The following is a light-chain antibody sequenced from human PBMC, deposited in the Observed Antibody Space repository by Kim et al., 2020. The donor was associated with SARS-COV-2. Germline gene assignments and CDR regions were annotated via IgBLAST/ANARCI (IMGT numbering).Light chain of an antibody. CDR2: AAS. Sequence: DIQMTQSPSSLSASVGDRVTITCRASQSISNYLNWYQQKPGRAPNLLIYAASKLQSGVSSRFSGSGSGTDFTLTITSLQPEDFATYYCQQSNSTLYTFGQGTKLEI. V-gene: IGKV1-39*01. CDR1: QSISNY. J-gene: IGKJ2*01. CDR3: QQSNSTLYT.